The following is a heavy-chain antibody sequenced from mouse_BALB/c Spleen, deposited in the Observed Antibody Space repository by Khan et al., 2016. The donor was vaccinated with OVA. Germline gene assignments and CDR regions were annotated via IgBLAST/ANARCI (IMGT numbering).Heavy chain of an antibody. Sequence: EVQLVESGPGLVKPSQSLSLTCTVTGYSITSGYGWNWIRQFPGNKLEWMGYISYSGTTNYTPFLNSRISSTRNTSRNQIFLQLNSVTTEDTATYYCARTARIKYWGQGTTLTVSS. CDR1: GYSITSGYG. CDR2: ISYSGTT. J-gene: IGHJ2*01. D-gene: IGHD1-2*01. V-gene: IGHV3-2*02. CDR3: ARTARIKY.